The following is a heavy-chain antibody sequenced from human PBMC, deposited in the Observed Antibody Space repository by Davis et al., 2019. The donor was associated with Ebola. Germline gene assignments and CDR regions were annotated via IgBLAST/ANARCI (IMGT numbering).Heavy chain of an antibody. J-gene: IGHJ6*03. CDR1: GFSFSDAW. Sequence: GESLKISCAASGFSFSDAWINWVRQSPGKGLEWVGRIRTNSESGTTDYATPVKGRFRMSRDDSKQTVYLDMESLKSDDTAVYYCTTGGRSSYYYYYLEVWAMGRRSPSP. CDR3: TTGGRSSYYYYYLEV. D-gene: IGHD1-26*01. CDR2: IRTNSESGTT. V-gene: IGHV3-15*01.